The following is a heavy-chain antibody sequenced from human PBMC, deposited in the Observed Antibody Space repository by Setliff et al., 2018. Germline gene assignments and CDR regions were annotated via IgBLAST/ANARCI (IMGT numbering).Heavy chain of an antibody. D-gene: IGHD2-15*01. Sequence: PSETLSLTCTVSGDSINSRTNYWGWFLQPAGKELEWIGQIYTSWSTNYNPSLKSRVTISLDTSKNQFPLKLSSVTAADTAVYYCLGYCSGGSCYLDAFDIWGQGTMVTVSS. V-gene: IGHV4-61*09. CDR1: GDSINSRTNY. J-gene: IGHJ3*02. CDR2: IYTSWST. CDR3: LGYCSGGSCYLDAFDI.